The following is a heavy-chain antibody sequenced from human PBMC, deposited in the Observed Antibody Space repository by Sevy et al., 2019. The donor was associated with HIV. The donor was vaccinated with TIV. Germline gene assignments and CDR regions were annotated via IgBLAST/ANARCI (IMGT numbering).Heavy chain of an antibody. CDR2: ISSNGGST. J-gene: IGHJ5*02. Sequence: GGSLRLSCVASGFIFSNYDMHWVRQAPGKGLEYVSAISSNGGSTYYANSVKGRFTISRDNSKNTLYLQMGSLRAEDMAVYYCASGLSTIPGRWFDPWGQGTLVTVSS. CDR1: GFIFSNYD. D-gene: IGHD2-2*02. V-gene: IGHV3-64*01. CDR3: ASGLSTIPGRWFDP.